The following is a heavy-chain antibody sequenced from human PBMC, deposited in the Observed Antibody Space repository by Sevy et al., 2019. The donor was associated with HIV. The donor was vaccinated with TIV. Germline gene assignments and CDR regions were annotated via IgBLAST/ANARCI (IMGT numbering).Heavy chain of an antibody. Sequence: SETLSLTCTVSGGSISSDNYYWTWIRQHPGKGLEWIGYIYYSGNTYYNPSLKSRVSISIDKSKNQFSLRLSSVTAADTAVYYCARDHGYSNGWFPYYYYYDMDVWGQGTTVTFSS. CDR2: IYYSGNT. V-gene: IGHV4-31*03. CDR3: ARDHGYSNGWFPYYYYYDMDV. D-gene: IGHD5-18*01. CDR1: GGSISSDNYY. J-gene: IGHJ6*02.